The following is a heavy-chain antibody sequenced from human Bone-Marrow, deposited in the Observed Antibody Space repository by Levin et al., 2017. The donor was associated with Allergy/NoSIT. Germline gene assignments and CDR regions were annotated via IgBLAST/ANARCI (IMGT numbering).Heavy chain of an antibody. D-gene: IGHD4-17*01. CDR3: TTDLGPTVTTLGEIYYYYGMDV. CDR1: GFTFSNAW. Sequence: PGGSLRLSCAASGFTFSNAWVSWVRQAPGKGLEWVGHIKSKTDGGTTDYAAPVKDRFTISRDDSKNTLYLQMNSLKTEDTAVYYCTTDLGPTVTTLGEIYYYYGMDVWGQGTTVTVSS. CDR2: IKSKTDGGTT. J-gene: IGHJ6*02. V-gene: IGHV3-15*01.